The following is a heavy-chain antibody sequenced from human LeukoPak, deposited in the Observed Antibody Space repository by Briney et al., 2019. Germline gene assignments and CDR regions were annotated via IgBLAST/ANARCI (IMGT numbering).Heavy chain of an antibody. Sequence: SETLSLTCTVSGGSISSSSYYWGWIRQPPGKGLEWIGSIYYSGSTYYNPSLKSRVTISVDTSKNQFSLKLSSVTAADTAVYYCARDLPTSSGWPWGTTYWGQGTLVTVSS. CDR1: GGSISSSSYY. D-gene: IGHD6-19*01. CDR2: IYYSGST. CDR3: ARDLPTSSGWPWGTTY. J-gene: IGHJ4*02. V-gene: IGHV4-39*07.